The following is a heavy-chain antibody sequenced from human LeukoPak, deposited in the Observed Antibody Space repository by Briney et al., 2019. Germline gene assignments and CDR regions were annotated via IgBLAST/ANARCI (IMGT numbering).Heavy chain of an antibody. CDR3: TSGSPPDY. CDR2: IYSGGGT. J-gene: IGHJ4*02. CDR1: GFTVSSNL. Sequence: GGSLRLSCAASGFTVSSNLMSWVRQAPGRGLEWVSLIYSGGGTYHADSVKGRFTISRDNSKNTLYLQMNSLRAEDTAVYYCTSGSPPDYWGQGTLVTVSS. V-gene: IGHV3-53*01. D-gene: IGHD1-26*01.